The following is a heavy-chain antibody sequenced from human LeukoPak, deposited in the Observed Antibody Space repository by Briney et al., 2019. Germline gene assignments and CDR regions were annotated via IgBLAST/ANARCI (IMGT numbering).Heavy chain of an antibody. CDR1: GFTFNNYA. CDR3: AKGPQWATGVAFDI. J-gene: IGHJ3*02. CDR2: VSGSGDRI. V-gene: IGHV3-23*01. Sequence: GGSLRLSCAASGFTFNNYAMNWVRQAPGKGLEWVSFVSGSGDRIYYAGSVKGRFTISRDNSKDTLYLQMNSLRAEDTALYYCAKGPQWATGVAFDIWGQGTMVTVSS. D-gene: IGHD6-19*01.